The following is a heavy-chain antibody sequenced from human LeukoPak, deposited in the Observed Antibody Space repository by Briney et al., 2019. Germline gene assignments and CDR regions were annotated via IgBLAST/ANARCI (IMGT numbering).Heavy chain of an antibody. CDR3: ARDLGPAAMDY. Sequence: ASVMVSCKASGGTFSSYAISWVRQAPGQGLEWMGGIIPIFGTANYAQKFQGRVTITTDESTSTAYMELSSLRSEDTAVYYCARDLGPAAMDYWGRGTLVTVSS. V-gene: IGHV1-69*05. CDR1: GGTFSSYA. CDR2: IIPIFGTA. J-gene: IGHJ4*02. D-gene: IGHD2-2*01.